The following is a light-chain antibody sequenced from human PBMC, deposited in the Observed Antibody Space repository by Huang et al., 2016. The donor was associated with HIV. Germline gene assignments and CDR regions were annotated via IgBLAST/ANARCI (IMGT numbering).Light chain of an antibody. CDR3: QQSHSTPST. V-gene: IGKV1-39*01. CDR2: AAS. J-gene: IGKJ1*01. Sequence: DIQMTQSPASLSASVGDRVTITCRASQSISNYLNWYQQKPGKAPNLLIFAASRLLSGVPSRFSGSGSGTDFTLTITSLQPEDFATYYCQQSHSTPSTFGQGTKLEIK. CDR1: QSISNY.